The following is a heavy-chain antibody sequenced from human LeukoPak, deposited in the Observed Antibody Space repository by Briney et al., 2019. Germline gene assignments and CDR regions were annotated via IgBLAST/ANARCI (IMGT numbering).Heavy chain of an antibody. CDR2: ISGSGGRT. J-gene: IGHJ3*02. Sequence: GGSLRLSCAPSGFTFCIYPTSCARQARRKGREWVSAISGSGGRTYYADSVKGRFTISRDNSKNTLYLQMNSLRAEDTAVYYCAKVRTRRAAFGIWGQGTMVTVSS. CDR1: GFTFCIYP. V-gene: IGHV3-23*01. D-gene: IGHD1-7*01. CDR3: AKVRTRRAAFGI.